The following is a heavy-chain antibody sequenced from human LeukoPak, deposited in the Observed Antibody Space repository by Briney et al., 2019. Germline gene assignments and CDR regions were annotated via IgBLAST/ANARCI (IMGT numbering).Heavy chain of an antibody. CDR3: ARDIYYYDSSAYYYFDY. D-gene: IGHD3-22*01. Sequence: GASVKVSCKASGYTFSNFSISWVRQAPGQGLEWMGWISAYNGNTKYAQKLQGRVTMTTDTSTSTAYMELRSLRSDDTAIYYCARDIYYYDSSAYYYFDYWGQGTLVTVSS. CDR2: ISAYNGNT. CDR1: GYTFSNFS. J-gene: IGHJ4*02. V-gene: IGHV1-18*01.